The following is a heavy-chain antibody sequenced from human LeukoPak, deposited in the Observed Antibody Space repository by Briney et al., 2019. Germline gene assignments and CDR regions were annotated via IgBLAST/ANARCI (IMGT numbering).Heavy chain of an antibody. V-gene: IGHV3-7*03. Sequence: GGSLRLSCAASGFTFSNYYMHWVRQAPGKGLEWVANIKEDRGREYYMDSVKGRFTISKDSAKNSLYLQMNSLRVEDTAMYYCASLDTAKQPLANHWGQGTLVTVSS. CDR2: IKEDRGRE. D-gene: IGHD5-18*01. CDR3: ASLDTAKQPLANH. CDR1: GFTFSNYY. J-gene: IGHJ5*02.